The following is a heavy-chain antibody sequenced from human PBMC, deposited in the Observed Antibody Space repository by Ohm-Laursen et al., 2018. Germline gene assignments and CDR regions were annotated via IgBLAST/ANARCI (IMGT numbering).Heavy chain of an antibody. Sequence: SVKVSCKVSGGTFSSYAISWVRQAPGQGLEWMGGIIPIFGTANYAQKFQGRVTITADKSTSTAYMELSSLRSEGTAEYYCTREASGDYGYFDLWGRGTLVTVSS. CDR1: GGTFSSYA. CDR2: IIPIFGTA. J-gene: IGHJ2*01. CDR3: TREASGDYGYFDL. D-gene: IGHD4-17*01. V-gene: IGHV1-69*06.